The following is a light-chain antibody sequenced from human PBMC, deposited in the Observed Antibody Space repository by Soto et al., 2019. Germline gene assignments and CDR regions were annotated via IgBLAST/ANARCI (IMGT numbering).Light chain of an antibody. J-gene: IGLJ3*02. CDR1: SSDVGAYNY. Sequence: QSALTQPASVSGSPGQSITISCTGTSSDVGAYNYVSWYQHHPGKAPKLIISEVSYRPSGVSNRFSASKSGNTASLTISGLQPEDEADYYCSSYTSSSTGVFGGGTKLTVL. CDR2: EVS. V-gene: IGLV2-14*01. CDR3: SSYTSSSTGV.